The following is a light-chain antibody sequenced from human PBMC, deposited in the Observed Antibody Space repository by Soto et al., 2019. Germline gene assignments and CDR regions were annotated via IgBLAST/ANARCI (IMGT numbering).Light chain of an antibody. Sequence: DIVMTQSPDSLAVSLGERATIYCKSSQSVLYSSNNKNDLSCFQQKPGQPPKLLIYWASTRESGVPDRLSGSGSGTDFTLTLSSLQAEDVAVYYCQQRSNSLTFGGGTKVEI. J-gene: IGKJ4*01. CDR2: WAS. V-gene: IGKV4-1*01. CDR3: QQRSNSLT. CDR1: QSVLYSSNNKND.